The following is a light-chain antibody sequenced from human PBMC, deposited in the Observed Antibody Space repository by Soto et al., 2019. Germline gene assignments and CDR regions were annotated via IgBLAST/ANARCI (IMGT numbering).Light chain of an antibody. CDR1: QSIGMW. CDR3: QQYSSYSRT. V-gene: IGKV1-5*01. Sequence: DIQMTQSPSTLSASVRERVTITCRESQSIGMWLAWYQQKPGTAPKLLIYEASTLESGVPSRFSGSGSGTDFTLTISSLQPDDLATYYCQQYSSYSRTVGQGTKVEIK. CDR2: EAS. J-gene: IGKJ1*01.